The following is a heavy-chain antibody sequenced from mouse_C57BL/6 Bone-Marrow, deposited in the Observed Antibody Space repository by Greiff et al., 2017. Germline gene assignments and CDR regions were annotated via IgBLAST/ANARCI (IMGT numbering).Heavy chain of an antibody. CDR1: GYTFTSYG. CDR3: ARGYGSRAVFAY. CDR2: IYPRSGNT. J-gene: IGHJ3*01. D-gene: IGHD1-1*01. V-gene: IGHV1-81*01. Sequence: VQLQESGAELARPGASVKLSCKASGYTFTSYGISWVKQRTGQGLEWIGEIYPRSGNTYYNEKFKGKATLTADKSSSTAYMELRSLTSEDSAVYFCARGYGSRAVFAYWGQGTLVTVSA.